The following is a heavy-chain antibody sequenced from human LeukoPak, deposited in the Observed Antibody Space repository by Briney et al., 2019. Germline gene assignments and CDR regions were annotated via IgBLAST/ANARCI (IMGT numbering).Heavy chain of an antibody. V-gene: IGHV3-23*01. CDR3: TKALGSGSYYKLHY. CDR1: GFIFSSYA. D-gene: IGHD3-10*01. CDR2: ISGSGSST. Sequence: GGSLRLSCAASGFIFSSYAMSWVRQAPGKGLEWVSAISGSGSSTYYADSVKGRFTISRDNSKNTLYLQMNSLRAEDTAVYYCTKALGSGSYYKLHYWGQGTLVTVSS. J-gene: IGHJ4*02.